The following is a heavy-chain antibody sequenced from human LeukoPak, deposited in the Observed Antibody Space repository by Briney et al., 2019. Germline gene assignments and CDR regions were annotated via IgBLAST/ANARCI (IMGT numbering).Heavy chain of an antibody. CDR1: GYTFTGYY. Sequence: ASVKVSCKASGYTFTGYYTHWVRQAPGQGLEWMGWINPNSGGTNYAQKFQGRVTMTRDTSISTAYMELSRLRSDDTAVYYCARAPTVLVGYCSSSSCQADYWGQGTLVTVSS. CDR2: INPNSGGT. CDR3: ARAPTVLVGYCSSSSCQADY. J-gene: IGHJ4*02. V-gene: IGHV1-2*02. D-gene: IGHD2-2*01.